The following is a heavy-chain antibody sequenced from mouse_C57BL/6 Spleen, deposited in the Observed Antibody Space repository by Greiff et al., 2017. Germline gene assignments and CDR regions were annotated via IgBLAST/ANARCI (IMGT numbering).Heavy chain of an antibody. J-gene: IGHJ4*01. CDR1: GYTFTSYW. V-gene: IGHV1-59*01. Sequence: VQLQQPGAELVRPGTSVKLSCKASGYTFTSYWMHWVKQRPGQGLEWIGVIDPSDSYTNYNQKFKGKATLTVDTSSSTAYMQLSSLTSADSAVYYCAEGGAMDYWGQGTSVTVSS. CDR3: AEGGAMDY. CDR2: IDPSDSYT.